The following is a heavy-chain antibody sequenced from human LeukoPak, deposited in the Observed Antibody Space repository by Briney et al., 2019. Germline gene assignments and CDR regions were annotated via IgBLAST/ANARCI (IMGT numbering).Heavy chain of an antibody. CDR1: GYPFTNYG. V-gene: IGHV1-18*01. D-gene: IGHD2-15*01. J-gene: IGHJ4*02. CDR2: ISTYNGNT. CDR3: ARGPYCSGNTCYSQYFDY. Sequence: GASVKVSCKASGYPFTNYGITWVRQAPGQGVEWMGWISTYNGNTNYARKLQGRVTMTTDTSTSTVYLDLRSLRSDDTAVYYCARGPYCSGNTCYSQYFDYWGQGTLVTVSS.